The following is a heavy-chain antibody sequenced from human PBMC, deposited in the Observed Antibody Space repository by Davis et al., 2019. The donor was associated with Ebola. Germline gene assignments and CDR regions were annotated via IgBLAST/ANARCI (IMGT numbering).Heavy chain of an antibody. CDR2: ISGSGGST. CDR1: GFTFSSYA. D-gene: IGHD3-3*01. CDR3: ARAHNFWSNHFSPHTPSPYFVDA. V-gene: IGHV3-23*01. Sequence: PGGSLRLSCAASGFTFSSYAMSWVRQAPGKGLEWVSAISGSGGSTYYADSVRGRFTISGDNSKNTLYLEMNSLRVEDTAVYYCARAHNFWSNHFSPHTPSPYFVDAWGKGTTVTVSS. J-gene: IGHJ6*03.